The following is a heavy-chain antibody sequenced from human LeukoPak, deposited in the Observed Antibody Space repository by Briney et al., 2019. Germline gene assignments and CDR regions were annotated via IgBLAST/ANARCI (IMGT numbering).Heavy chain of an antibody. CDR3: ASYYDFWSGYHAPHFDY. D-gene: IGHD3-3*01. CDR2: IYYSGGT. Sequence: SETLSLTCTVSGGSISSYYWSWIRQPPGKGLEWIGYIYYSGGTNYNPSLKSRVTISVDTSKNQFSLKLSSVTAADTAVYYCASYYDFWSGYHAPHFDYWGQGTLVTVSS. CDR1: GGSISSYY. V-gene: IGHV4-59*01. J-gene: IGHJ4*02.